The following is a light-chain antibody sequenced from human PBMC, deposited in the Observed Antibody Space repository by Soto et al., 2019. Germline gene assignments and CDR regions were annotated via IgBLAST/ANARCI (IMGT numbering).Light chain of an antibody. V-gene: IGKV1-39*01. Sequence: DIQMTQSPSSLSASVGDRVTITCRASQSISSYLNWYQQKPGKAPKLLIYAASSLQSGVPSRFSGSGSGTDLTLTIRSLQPEEFATYYCQQSYSTPYTFGQGTKLEIK. CDR3: QQSYSTPYT. CDR2: AAS. J-gene: IGKJ2*01. CDR1: QSISSY.